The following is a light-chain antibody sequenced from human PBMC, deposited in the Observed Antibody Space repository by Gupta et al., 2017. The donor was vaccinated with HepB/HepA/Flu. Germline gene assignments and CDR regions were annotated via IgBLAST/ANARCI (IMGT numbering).Light chain of an antibody. J-gene: IGKJ5*01. CDR1: QSVSSN. CDR3: HQYNNLPPVT. CDR2: GAS. Sequence: DIVMTQSPATLSVSPGERATLSCRASQSVSSNLAGYQQKPGQAPRLRSYGASTRATGIPARFSGSGSGTEFTLTISRLQSEDFAVYYCHQYNNLPPVTFGQGTRLEIK. V-gene: IGKV3-15*01.